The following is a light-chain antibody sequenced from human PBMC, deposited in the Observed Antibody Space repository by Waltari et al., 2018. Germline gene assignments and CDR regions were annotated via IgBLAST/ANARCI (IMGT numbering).Light chain of an antibody. CDR2: EVN. Sequence: QSALTQPRSVSGSPGQSVTIPCTGTSSDVGGYNYVPCYQQHPGKAPQLMLYEVNRRPSGVPDLFSGSKSGNTASLTISGLQAEDEADYSCCSYAGSALRVFGGGTKLTVL. V-gene: IGLV2-11*01. J-gene: IGLJ3*02. CDR1: SSDVGGYNY. CDR3: CSYAGSALRV.